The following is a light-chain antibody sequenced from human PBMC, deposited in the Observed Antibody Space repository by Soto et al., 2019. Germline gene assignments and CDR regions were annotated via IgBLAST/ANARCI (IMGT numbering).Light chain of an antibody. CDR2: ANS. Sequence: QSVLTQPRSVSGAPGQRVTISCTGSSSNFGAGYDVHWYQQLPGTAPKLLIYANSNRPSGVPDRFSGSKSGTSASLAITGLLAEDEADYYCQSYDSSLSGVAFGGGTKLTVL. CDR1: SSNFGAGYD. V-gene: IGLV1-40*01. J-gene: IGLJ2*01. CDR3: QSYDSSLSGVA.